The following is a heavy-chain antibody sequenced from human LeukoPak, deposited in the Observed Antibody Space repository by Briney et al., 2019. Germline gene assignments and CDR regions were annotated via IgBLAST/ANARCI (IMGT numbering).Heavy chain of an antibody. CDR1: GDSISTSNSY. Sequence: SETLSLTCTVSGDSISTSNSYWGWIRQPPGKGLEWIGSIYYSGNTYYNASLKSRVSISIDTSKNQFSLRLTSVTAADTAVYYCARQTGSGLFILPGGQGTLVTVSS. D-gene: IGHD3/OR15-3a*01. J-gene: IGHJ4*02. CDR3: ARQTGSGLFILP. CDR2: IYYSGNT. V-gene: IGHV4-39*01.